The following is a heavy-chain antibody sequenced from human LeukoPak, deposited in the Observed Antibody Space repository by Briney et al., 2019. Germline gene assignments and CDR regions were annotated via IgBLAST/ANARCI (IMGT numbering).Heavy chain of an antibody. J-gene: IGHJ3*02. D-gene: IGHD3-10*01. CDR3: ARGQSLWFGEFSPFDI. CDR2: TYYRSKWYN. V-gene: IGHV6-1*01. Sequence: PSQTLSLTCAISGDSVSSNSAAWNWIRQSPSRGLEWLGRTYYRSKWYNDYAVSVKSRITINPDTSKNQFSLQLNSVTPEDTAVYYCARGQSLWFGEFSPFDIWGQGTMVTVSS. CDR1: GDSVSSNSAA.